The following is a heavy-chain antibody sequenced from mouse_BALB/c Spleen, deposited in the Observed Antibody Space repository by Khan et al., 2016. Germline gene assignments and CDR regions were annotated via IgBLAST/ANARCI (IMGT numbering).Heavy chain of an antibody. CDR3: ASPYYFDY. V-gene: IGHV1-77*01. Sequence: QVQLKQSGPELVKPGASVKMSCKASGYTFTDYVISWVKQRTGQGLEWIGEIYPGSGSTYYNEKFKGKATLTADKSSTTAYMQLSSLTSEDSAVYFCASPYYFDYWGQGTTLTVSS. CDR1: GYTFTDYV. CDR2: IYPGSGST. J-gene: IGHJ2*01.